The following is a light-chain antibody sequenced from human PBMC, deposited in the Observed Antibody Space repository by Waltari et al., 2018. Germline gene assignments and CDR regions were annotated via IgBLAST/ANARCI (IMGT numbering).Light chain of an antibody. J-gene: IGLJ3*02. CDR1: SSDVGGYNY. CDR2: DVT. V-gene: IGLV2-14*01. CDR3: SSFTSSSTWRV. Sequence: QSALTQPASVSGSPGQSITISCTGTSSDVGGYNYVSWYHQHPGKAPKLMIYDVTKRPSGVSTRFSGSKSVNTASLTISGLQAEDEADYYCSSFTSSSTWRVFGGGTKLTVL.